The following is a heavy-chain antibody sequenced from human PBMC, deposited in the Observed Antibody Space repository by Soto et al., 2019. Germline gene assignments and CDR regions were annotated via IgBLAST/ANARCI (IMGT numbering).Heavy chain of an antibody. Sequence: PGGSLRLSCAASGFTFSSYGMHWVRQAPGKGLEWVAVISYDGSNKYYADSVKGRFTISRDNSKNTLYLQTNSLRAEDTAVYYCAKVPGYCSSTSCHHHAFDIWGQGTMVTVSS. J-gene: IGHJ3*02. CDR2: ISYDGSNK. CDR3: AKVPGYCSSTSCHHHAFDI. CDR1: GFTFSSYG. V-gene: IGHV3-30*18. D-gene: IGHD2-2*03.